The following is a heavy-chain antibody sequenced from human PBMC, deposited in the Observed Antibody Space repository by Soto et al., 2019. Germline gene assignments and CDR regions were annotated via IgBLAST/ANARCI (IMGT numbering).Heavy chain of an antibody. CDR2: ISAYNGNT. Sequence: QVQLVQSGAEVKKPGASVKVSCKASGYTFTSYGISWVRQAPGQGLEWMGWISAYNGNTNYAQKLQGRVTMTTETSTSTAYMELRSLRSDDTAVYYCARDFPPRWAYQLQSSDYYYGMDVWGQGTTVTVSS. CDR3: ARDFPPRWAYQLQSSDYYYGMDV. V-gene: IGHV1-18*01. CDR1: GYTFTSYG. D-gene: IGHD2-2*01. J-gene: IGHJ6*02.